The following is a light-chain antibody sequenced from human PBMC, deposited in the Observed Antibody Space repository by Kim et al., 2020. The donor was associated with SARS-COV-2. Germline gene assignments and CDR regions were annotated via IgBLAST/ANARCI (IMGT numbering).Light chain of an antibody. V-gene: IGKV1-27*01. CDR2: AAS. J-gene: IGKJ4*01. CDR1: QGISHY. Sequence: ASVGDRVTITCRASQGISHYLAWYQQKPGEVPKLLIYAASTLQSGVPSRFSGSGSGTDFTLTISSLQPEDVATYYCQKYNTAPRTFGGGTKVDIK. CDR3: QKYNTAPRT.